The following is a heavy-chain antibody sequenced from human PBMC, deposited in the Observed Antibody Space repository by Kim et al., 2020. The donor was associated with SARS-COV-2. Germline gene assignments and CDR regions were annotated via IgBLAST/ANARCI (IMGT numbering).Heavy chain of an antibody. J-gene: IGHJ5*02. V-gene: IGHV4-34*01. CDR2: INHSGST. D-gene: IGHD6-6*01. CDR1: GGSFSGYY. CDR3: ARGLEAARRGNWFDP. Sequence: SETLSLTCAVYGGSFSGYYWSWIRQPPGKGLEWIGEINHSGSTNYNPSLKSRVTISVDTSKNQFSLKLSSVTAADTAVYYCARGLEAARRGNWFDPWGQGTLVTVSS.